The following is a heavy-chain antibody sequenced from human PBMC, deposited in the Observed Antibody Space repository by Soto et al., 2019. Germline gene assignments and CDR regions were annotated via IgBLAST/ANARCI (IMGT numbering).Heavy chain of an antibody. CDR2: INPSAGRT. CDR1: GFIFTNFY. V-gene: IGHV1-46*01. D-gene: IGHD1-26*01. CDR3: ARVRVGSTTAEYYYFAMDV. J-gene: IGHJ6*02. Sequence: GASVKVSCKASGFIFTNFYVHWVRQAPGQGLEWMGLINPSAGRTTYSQNFQGRVTMTRDTSAGTIYMVLSSLRSEDTAVYYCARVRVGSTTAEYYYFAMDVWGQGTTVTVSS.